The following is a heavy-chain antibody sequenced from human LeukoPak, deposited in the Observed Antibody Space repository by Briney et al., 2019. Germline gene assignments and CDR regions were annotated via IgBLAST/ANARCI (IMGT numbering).Heavy chain of an antibody. J-gene: IGHJ4*02. V-gene: IGHV3-21*01. Sequence: GGSLRLSCAASGFTFNFHLMNWVRQAPGKGLEWVSSISSSSSYIYYADSVKGRFTISRDNAKNSLYLQMNSLRAEDTAVYFCARVTEAPYYFDYWGQGTLVTVSS. CDR3: ARVTEAPYYFDY. CDR1: GFTFNFHL. CDR2: ISSSSSYI.